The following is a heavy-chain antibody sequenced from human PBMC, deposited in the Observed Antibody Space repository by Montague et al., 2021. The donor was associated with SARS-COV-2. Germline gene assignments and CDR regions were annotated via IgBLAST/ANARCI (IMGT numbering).Heavy chain of an antibody. D-gene: IGHD6-25*01. Sequence: SETLSLTCTVSGGSISSYYWSWIRQPPGKELEWIGYIYYSGSTNYNPSLKSRVTISVDTSKNQFSLKLSSVTAADTAVYYCARSCSSGWLCYWGQGTLVSVSS. V-gene: IGHV4-59*01. J-gene: IGHJ4*02. CDR2: IYYSGST. CDR3: ARSCSSGWLCY. CDR1: GGSISSYY.